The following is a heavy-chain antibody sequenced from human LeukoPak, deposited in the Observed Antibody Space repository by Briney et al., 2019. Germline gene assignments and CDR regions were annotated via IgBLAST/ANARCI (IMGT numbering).Heavy chain of an antibody. CDR2: ISSSSSSM. CDR1: GFTFSSYS. CDR3: ARLTRTYCGGDCSLDY. V-gene: IGHV3-21*01. D-gene: IGHD2-21*02. J-gene: IGHJ4*02. Sequence: GGSLRLSCVASGFTFSSYSMNWVRQAPGMGLEWVSSISSSSSSMYYADSVKGRFIISRDNAKNSLYLQMNNLRAEDTAVYYCARLTRTYCGGDCSLDYWGQGTLVTVSS.